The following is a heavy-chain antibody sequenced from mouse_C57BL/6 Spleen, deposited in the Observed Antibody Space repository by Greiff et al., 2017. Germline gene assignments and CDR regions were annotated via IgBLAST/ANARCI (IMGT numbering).Heavy chain of an antibody. Sequence: QVQLQQPGAELVKPGASVKLSCKASGYTFTSYWMHWVKQRPGPGLEWIGRIHPNSGSTNYNEKFKSKATLTVDKSSSTAYMQLSSLTSEDSAVYYCAPSYYGTPYWYFDVWGTGTTVTVSS. CDR3: APSYYGTPYWYFDV. V-gene: IGHV1-64*01. D-gene: IGHD1-1*01. CDR1: GYTFTSYW. CDR2: IHPNSGST. J-gene: IGHJ1*03.